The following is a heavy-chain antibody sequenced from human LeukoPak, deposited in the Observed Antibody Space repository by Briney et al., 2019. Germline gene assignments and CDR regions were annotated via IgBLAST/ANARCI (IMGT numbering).Heavy chain of an antibody. CDR1: GFTFSNFW. CDR2: MNSDGSST. J-gene: IGHJ4*02. Sequence: PGGSLRLSCAASGFTFSNFWMHWVRQAPGKGLVWVSRMNSDGSSTSYADSVKGRFTISRDNAKNTLNLQMNSLRAEDTAVYYCATTTVTTFTDYWGQETLVTVSS. CDR3: ATTTVTTFTDY. V-gene: IGHV3-74*01. D-gene: IGHD4-17*01.